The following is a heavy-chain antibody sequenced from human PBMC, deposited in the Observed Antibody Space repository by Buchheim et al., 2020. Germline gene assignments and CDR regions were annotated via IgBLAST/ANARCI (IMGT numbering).Heavy chain of an antibody. D-gene: IGHD1-7*01. J-gene: IGHJ5*02. Sequence: EVQLLESGGGLVQPGESLRVSCAASGFTFSSFAMSWVRQAPGKGLEWVSAIGNGGSTYYADSVKGRSTVPRDNSKTKLYLQMNSLRAEDTAVYFCAKSPGITGTTGFWFDAWGQGTL. CDR1: GFTFSSFA. V-gene: IGHV3-23*01. CDR2: IGNGGST. CDR3: AKSPGITGTTGFWFDA.